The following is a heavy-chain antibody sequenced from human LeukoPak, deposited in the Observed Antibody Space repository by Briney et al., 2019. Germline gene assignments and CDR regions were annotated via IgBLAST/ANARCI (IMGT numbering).Heavy chain of an antibody. Sequence: ASVKVSCKASGYTFTSYDINWVRQATGQGLEWMGCMNPNSGNTGYAQKFQGRVTMTRNTSISTAYMELSSLRSEDTAVYYCARPGDYGDAFDIWGQGTMVTVSS. J-gene: IGHJ3*02. CDR3: ARPGDYGDAFDI. V-gene: IGHV1-8*01. CDR2: MNPNSGNT. D-gene: IGHD4-17*01. CDR1: GYTFTSYD.